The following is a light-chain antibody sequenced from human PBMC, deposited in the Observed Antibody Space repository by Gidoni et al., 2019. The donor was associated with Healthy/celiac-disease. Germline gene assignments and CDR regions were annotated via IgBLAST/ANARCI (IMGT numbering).Light chain of an antibody. V-gene: IGKV1-39*01. CDR2: AAS. CDR1: QSISSY. CDR3: QQSYSTHPVT. J-gene: IGKJ2*01. Sequence: DIQMTQSPSSLSASVGDRVTITCRASQSISSYLNWYQQKPGEAPKLLIYAASSLQSGVLSRFSGSGSGTDFTLTISSLQPEDFATYYCQQSYSTHPVTFGQGTKLEIK.